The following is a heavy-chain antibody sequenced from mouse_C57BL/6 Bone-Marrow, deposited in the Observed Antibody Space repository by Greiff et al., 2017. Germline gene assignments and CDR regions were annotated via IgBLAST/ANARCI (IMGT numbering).Heavy chain of an antibody. J-gene: IGHJ2*01. CDR3: ARLTVLLWLRRRGYYFDY. CDR1: GYTFTDYY. CDR2: IFPGGGST. V-gene: IGHV1-75*01. D-gene: IGHD2-2*01. Sequence: VQLQQSGPELVKPGASVTISCKASGYTFTDYYINWVKQRPGQGLAWIGWIFPGGGSTYYNEKFKGMATLTVDKSSITAYMLLSSLTSEDSAVYFCARLTVLLWLRRRGYYFDYWGQGTTLTVSA.